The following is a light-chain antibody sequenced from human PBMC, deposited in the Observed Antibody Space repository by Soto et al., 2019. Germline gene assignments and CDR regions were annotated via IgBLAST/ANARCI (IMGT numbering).Light chain of an antibody. Sequence: DIQMTQSPSSLFASVGDRVTITCQASQDVSQFLNWYQQKPGKAPKVLIYDASNLQTGVPSRFSGRGSGTDFTFTISSLQPDDTGTYYCQQYDDLPITFGQGTRLEIK. J-gene: IGKJ5*01. V-gene: IGKV1-33*01. CDR3: QQYDDLPIT. CDR2: DAS. CDR1: QDVSQF.